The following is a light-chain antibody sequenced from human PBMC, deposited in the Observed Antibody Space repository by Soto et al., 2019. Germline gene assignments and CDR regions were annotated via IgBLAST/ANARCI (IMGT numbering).Light chain of an antibody. Sequence: EIVLTQSPATLSLSPGERATLSCTASQSVSTYLAWYQQKPGQAPRLLMYDSSNRASGIPARFSGSGSGTDFTLTISSLEPEDFAVYYCHQRNNWPLTFGGGTKVEI. CDR2: DSS. CDR3: HQRNNWPLT. V-gene: IGKV3-11*01. J-gene: IGKJ4*01. CDR1: QSVSTY.